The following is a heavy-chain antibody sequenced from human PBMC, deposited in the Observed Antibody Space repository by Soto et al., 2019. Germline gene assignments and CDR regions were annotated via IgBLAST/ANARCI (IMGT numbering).Heavy chain of an antibody. Sequence: GASVKVSCKASGGTFSSYAISWVRQAPGQGLEWMGGIIPIFGTANYAQKFQGRVTITADESTSTAYMELSSLRSEDTAVYYCARVRLEYYYHYGMDVWGQGTTVTVSS. V-gene: IGHV1-69*13. CDR3: ARVRLEYYYHYGMDV. CDR1: GGTFSSYA. D-gene: IGHD6-25*01. J-gene: IGHJ6*02. CDR2: IIPIFGTA.